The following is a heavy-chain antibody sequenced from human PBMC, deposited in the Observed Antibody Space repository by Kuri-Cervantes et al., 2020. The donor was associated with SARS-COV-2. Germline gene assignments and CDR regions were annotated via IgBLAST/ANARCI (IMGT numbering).Heavy chain of an antibody. CDR2: ISYDGSNK. D-gene: IGHD3-3*01. CDR1: GFSFSSYA. V-gene: IGHV3-30-3*01. Sequence: GESLKISCAASGFSFSSYAMHWVRQAPGKGLEWVAVISYDGSNKYYADSVKGRFTISRDNSKNTLYLQMNSLRAEDTAVYYCARWGITIFGVVPGEAFDIWGQGTMVTVSS. CDR3: ARWGITIFGVVPGEAFDI. J-gene: IGHJ3*02.